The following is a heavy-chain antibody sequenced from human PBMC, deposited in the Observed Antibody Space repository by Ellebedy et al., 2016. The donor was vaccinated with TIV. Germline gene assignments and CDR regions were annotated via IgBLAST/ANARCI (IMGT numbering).Heavy chain of an antibody. CDR3: ARTMVRGVITQVDY. CDR2: INPSGGST. D-gene: IGHD3-10*01. Sequence: AASVKVSCKASGYTFTSYYMHWVRQAPGQGLEWMGIINPSGGSTSYAQKFQGRVTMTRDTSISTAYMELRSLRSDDTAVYYCARTMVRGVITQVDYWGQGTLVTVSS. J-gene: IGHJ4*02. CDR1: GYTFTSYY. V-gene: IGHV1-46*01.